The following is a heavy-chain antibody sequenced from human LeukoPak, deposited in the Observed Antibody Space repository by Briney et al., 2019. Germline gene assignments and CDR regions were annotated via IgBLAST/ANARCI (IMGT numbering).Heavy chain of an antibody. D-gene: IGHD3-10*01. V-gene: IGHV5-10-1*01. CDR1: GYLFTNHW. Sequence: GESLKISCKGSGYLFTNHWISWVRQMPGKGLEWMGRIDPSDSYTNYSPSFEGHVTISADKSITTAYMQWSSLKASDTAMYYCARLYGSGTGWFDPWGQGTLVTVSS. J-gene: IGHJ5*02. CDR3: ARLYGSGTGWFDP. CDR2: IDPSDSYT.